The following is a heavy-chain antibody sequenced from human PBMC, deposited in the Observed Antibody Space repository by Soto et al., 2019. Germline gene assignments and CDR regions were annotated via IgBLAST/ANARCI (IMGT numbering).Heavy chain of an antibody. D-gene: IGHD5-18*01. J-gene: IGHJ2*01. CDR3: ARDPLWGTAMVLWYFDL. CDR2: ISSSSSYI. Sequence: GGSLRLSCAASGFTFSSYSMNWVRQAPGKGLEWVSSISSSSSYIYYAESVKGRFTISRDNSKNTLYLQMNSLRAEDKAVYYCARDPLWGTAMVLWYFDLWGRGTLVTVSS. V-gene: IGHV3-21*01. CDR1: GFTFSSYS.